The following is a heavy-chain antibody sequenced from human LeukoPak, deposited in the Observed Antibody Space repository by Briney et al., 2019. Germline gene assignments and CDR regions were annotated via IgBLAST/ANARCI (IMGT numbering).Heavy chain of an antibody. Sequence: PGRSLRLSCAASGFTFSSYGMHWVRQAPGKGLEWVAVIWYGGSNKYYADSVKGRFTISRDDSKNTLYLQMNSLRAEDTAVYYCAKGGYCSSTSCYVYAFDIWGQGTMVTVSS. CDR2: IWYGGSNK. CDR3: AKGGYCSSTSCYVYAFDI. D-gene: IGHD2-2*01. V-gene: IGHV3-30*18. J-gene: IGHJ3*02. CDR1: GFTFSSYG.